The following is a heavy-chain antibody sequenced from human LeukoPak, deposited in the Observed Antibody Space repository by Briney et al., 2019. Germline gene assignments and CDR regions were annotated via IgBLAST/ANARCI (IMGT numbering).Heavy chain of an antibody. J-gene: IGHJ6*03. D-gene: IGHD4-11*01. Sequence: SETLSLTCTVSGGSISSGSYYWSWIRQPAGKGLEWIGRIYTSGSTNYNPSLKTRVTISLDTSKNQFSLMLASLTAADTAVYYCVREGYSNYGAYYYYYMDVWGKGTTVTVSS. V-gene: IGHV4-61*02. CDR2: IYTSGST. CDR3: VREGYSNYGAYYYYYMDV. CDR1: GGSISSGSYY.